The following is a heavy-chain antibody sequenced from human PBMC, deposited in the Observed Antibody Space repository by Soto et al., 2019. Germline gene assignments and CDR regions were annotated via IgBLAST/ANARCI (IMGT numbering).Heavy chain of an antibody. D-gene: IGHD1-1*01. Sequence: GGSLRLSCAASGFTFSGYGVHWVRQAPGKGLEWVAVISYDGNNKYYADSVKGRFTISRDNSKNTLYLQMNSLRAEDTAVYYCAKGGRGTYYYYYGVDVWGQGTTVTVSS. V-gene: IGHV3-30*18. J-gene: IGHJ6*02. CDR1: GFTFSGYG. CDR3: AKGGRGTYYYYYGVDV. CDR2: ISYDGNNK.